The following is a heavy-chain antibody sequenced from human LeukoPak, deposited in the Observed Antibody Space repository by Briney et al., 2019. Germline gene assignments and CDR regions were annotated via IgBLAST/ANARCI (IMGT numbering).Heavy chain of an antibody. J-gene: IGHJ4*02. V-gene: IGHV4-34*01. CDR1: GGSFSGYY. CDR2: INHSGST. Sequence: SETLSLTCAVYGGSFSGYYWSWIRQPPGKGLEWIGEINHSGSTNYNPSLKSRVTISIDTSKNQLSLKLSSMTAADTAVYYCARTDSSTNLDYWGQGTLVTVSS. D-gene: IGHD2-2*01. CDR3: ARTDSSTNLDY.